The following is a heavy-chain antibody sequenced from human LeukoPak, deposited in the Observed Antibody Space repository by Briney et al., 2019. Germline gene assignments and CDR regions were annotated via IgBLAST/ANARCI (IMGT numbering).Heavy chain of an antibody. CDR2: IYTSGST. J-gene: IGHJ4*02. V-gene: IGHV4-61*02. Sequence: PSQTLSLTCTVSGNSISSGDNYWSWLRQPAGKGLEWIGRIYTSGSTNYNPSLKSRVTISGDTSKNQFSLRLSSVTAADTAVYYCARASYSYDINGWVPFDYWGQGTLVTVSS. CDR3: ARASYSYDINGWVPFDY. CDR1: GNSISSGDNY. D-gene: IGHD3-22*01.